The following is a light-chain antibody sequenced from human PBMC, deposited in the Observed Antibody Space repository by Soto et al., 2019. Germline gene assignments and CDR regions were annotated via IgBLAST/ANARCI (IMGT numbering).Light chain of an antibody. CDR3: LQDYTYPWT. V-gene: IGKV3-20*01. CDR2: DAS. J-gene: IGKJ1*01. CDR1: QTVRNNY. Sequence: EFVLTQSPGTLPLSPGERASLSCRASQTVRNNYLAWYQQKPGQAPRLLIYDASSRATGIPDRFSGSGSGTDFTLTISSLQPEDFATYYCLQDYTYPWTFGQGTKVEIK.